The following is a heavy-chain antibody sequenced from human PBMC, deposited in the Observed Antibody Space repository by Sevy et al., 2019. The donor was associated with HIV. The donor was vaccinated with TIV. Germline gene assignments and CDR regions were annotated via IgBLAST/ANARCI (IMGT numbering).Heavy chain of an antibody. J-gene: IGHJ3*02. CDR3: TRAALLCYCSTTSFYYAFDI. Sequence: GGSLRLSCNASGITFSTSVMNWVRQRPDRGLEWVSSISGDTYYTNYADSRRGRFIVSRDNPKNSLFLEMNSLSVEDTAVDYGTRAALLCYCSTTSFYYAFDIWGPGTVVTVSS. V-gene: IGHV3-21*01. CDR1: GITFSTSV. D-gene: IGHD2-2*01. CDR2: ISGDTYYT.